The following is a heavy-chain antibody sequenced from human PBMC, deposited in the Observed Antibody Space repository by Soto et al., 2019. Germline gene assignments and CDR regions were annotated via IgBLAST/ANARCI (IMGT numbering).Heavy chain of an antibody. V-gene: IGHV3-21*01. D-gene: IGHD3-10*01. CDR3: ARDYEPSEYGSGLPISTPTFDY. Sequence: GGSLRLSCAASGFTFSSYSMNWVRQAPGKGLEWVSSISSSSSYIYYADSVKGRFTISRDNAKNSLYLQMNSLRAEDTAVYYCARDYEPSEYGSGLPISTPTFDYWGQGTLVTVSS. CDR1: GFTFSSYS. J-gene: IGHJ4*02. CDR2: ISSSSSYI.